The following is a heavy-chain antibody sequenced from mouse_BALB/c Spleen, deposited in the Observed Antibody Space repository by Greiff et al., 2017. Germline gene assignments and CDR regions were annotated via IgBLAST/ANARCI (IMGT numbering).Heavy chain of an antibody. CDR3: ARRAYGSSPHWYFDV. CDR2: IWSGGST. D-gene: IGHD1-1*01. CDR1: GFSLTSYG. Sequence: VQRVESGPGLVQPSQSLSITCTVSGFSLTSYGVHWVRQSPGKGLEWLGVIWSGGSTDYNAAFISRLSISKDNSKSQVFFKMNSLQANDTAIYYCARRAYGSSPHWYFDVWGAGTTVTVSS. V-gene: IGHV2-2*02. J-gene: IGHJ1*01.